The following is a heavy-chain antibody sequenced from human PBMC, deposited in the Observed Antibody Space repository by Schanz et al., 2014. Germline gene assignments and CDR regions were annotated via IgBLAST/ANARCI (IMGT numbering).Heavy chain of an antibody. D-gene: IGHD6-13*01. CDR3: ARGPDSTSADVTRGRRRYYFDY. CDR2: INHSGST. CDR1: SGSFSGYY. Sequence: QVQLQQWGAGLLKPSETLSLSCAVYSGSFSGYYWSWIRQPPGKGLEWIGEINHSGSTNYNPSLKIRSTIPEDPPKTQFPLKLSSVPAADTAVYYCARGPDSTSADVTRGRRRYYFDYWGQGTLVTVSS. V-gene: IGHV4-34*01. J-gene: IGHJ4*02.